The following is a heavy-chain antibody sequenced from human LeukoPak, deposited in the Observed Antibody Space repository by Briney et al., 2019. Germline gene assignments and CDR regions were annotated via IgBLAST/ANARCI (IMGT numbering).Heavy chain of an antibody. J-gene: IGHJ5*01. D-gene: IGHD3-10*01. V-gene: IGHV1-69*13. CDR1: GGTFSSYA. Sequence: SVKVSCKASGGTFSSYAISWVRQAPGQGLEWMGGIIPIFGTANYAQKFQGRVTITADESTSTAYMELSSLGSEDTAVYYCARVGLRGSGTHHDWFDSWGQGTLITVSS. CDR2: IIPIFGTA. CDR3: ARVGLRGSGTHHDWFDS.